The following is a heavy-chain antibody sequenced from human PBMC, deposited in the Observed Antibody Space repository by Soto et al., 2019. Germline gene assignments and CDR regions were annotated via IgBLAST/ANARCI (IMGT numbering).Heavy chain of an antibody. J-gene: IGHJ6*03. CDR2: IYYSGST. Sequence: PSETLSLTCTVSGGSISSSSYYWGWIRQPPGKGLEWIGSIYYSGSTYYNSSLKSRVTISVDTSKNQFSLKLSSVTAADTAVYYCARTSVLGYCSSTSCYGYYYYYMDVWGKGTTVTVSS. CDR1: GGSISSSSYY. CDR3: ARTSVLGYCSSTSCYGYYYYYMDV. V-gene: IGHV4-39*01. D-gene: IGHD2-2*01.